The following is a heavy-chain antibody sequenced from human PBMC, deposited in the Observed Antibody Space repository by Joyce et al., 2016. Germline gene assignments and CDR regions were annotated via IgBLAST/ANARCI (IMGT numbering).Heavy chain of an antibody. CDR2: IDPDDSDT. CDR3: VRQNENEEAGY. V-gene: IGHV5-10-1*03. CDR1: GYSFSKYW. J-gene: IGHJ4*02. D-gene: IGHD1-1*01. Sequence: EVQLVQSGSEVKKPGESLRISCKGSGYSFSKYWITWVRQMPGKGLEWMGRIDPDDSDTKYSPSFHGHVTISADKSTSTAYLQWSSLKASDTAIYYCVRQNENEEAGYWGQGTLVTVSS.